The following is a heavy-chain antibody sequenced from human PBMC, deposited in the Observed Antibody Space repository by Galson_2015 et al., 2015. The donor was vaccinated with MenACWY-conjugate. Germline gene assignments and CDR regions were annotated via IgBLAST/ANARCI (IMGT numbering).Heavy chain of an antibody. D-gene: IGHD1-26*01. CDR1: GYSFTNYW. Sequence: QSGAEVKKPGESLKISCKGSGYSFTNYWIAWVRQMPGRGLQWMGLIDPVNSNIRYSPSFQGQVTISADESISTAYLQWSSLKASDTAMYYCARHPPGGRGMDVWGRGTTVTISS. J-gene: IGHJ6*02. CDR2: IDPVNSNI. CDR3: ARHPPGGRGMDV. V-gene: IGHV5-51*01.